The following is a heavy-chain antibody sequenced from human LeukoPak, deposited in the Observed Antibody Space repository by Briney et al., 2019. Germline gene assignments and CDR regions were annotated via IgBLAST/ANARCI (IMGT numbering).Heavy chain of an antibody. J-gene: IGHJ4*02. CDR2: ISYDGSNK. D-gene: IGHD3-3*01. V-gene: IGHV3-30*04. Sequence: GGSLRLSCAASGFTFSSYAMHWVRQAPGKGLEWVAVISYDGSNKYYADSVKGRFTISRDNSKNTLYLQMNSLRAEDTAVYYCARDHNRPYDFWSGYWDYWGQGTLVTVSS. CDR1: GFTFSSYA. CDR3: ARDHNRPYDFWSGYWDY.